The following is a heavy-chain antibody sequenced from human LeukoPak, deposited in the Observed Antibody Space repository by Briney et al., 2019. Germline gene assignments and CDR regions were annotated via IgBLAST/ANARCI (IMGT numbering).Heavy chain of an antibody. J-gene: IGHJ3*02. CDR1: GYTFTSYY. Sequence: ASVKVSCKASGYTFTSYYMHWVRQAPGQGLEWMGIINPSGGSTSYAQKFQGRVTMTRDMSTSTVYMELNSLRADDTAVYYCARDRDSGYDDDAFDIWGQGTMVSVSS. V-gene: IGHV1-46*01. CDR2: INPSGGST. CDR3: ARDRDSGYDDDAFDI. D-gene: IGHD5-12*01.